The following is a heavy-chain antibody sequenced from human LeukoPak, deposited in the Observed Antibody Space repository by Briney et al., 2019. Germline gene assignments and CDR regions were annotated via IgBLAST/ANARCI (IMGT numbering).Heavy chain of an antibody. D-gene: IGHD4/OR15-4a*01. CDR2: ISASGNII. CDR1: GFSFRDYY. Sequence: GSLRLSCAASGFSFRDYYFSWIRQAPGQGLEWLSFISASGNIIHYEDSVKGRFTISRDDAKNSVFLQMNSLKTEDTALYYCARHMVITPFDSWGQGTLVTVSS. CDR3: ARHMVITPFDS. V-gene: IGHV3-11*01. J-gene: IGHJ4*02.